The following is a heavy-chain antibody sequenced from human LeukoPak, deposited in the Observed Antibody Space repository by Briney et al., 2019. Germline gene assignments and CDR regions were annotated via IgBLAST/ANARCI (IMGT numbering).Heavy chain of an antibody. CDR3: ARSTYGDY. Sequence: SETLSLTCTVSGGSINGYFWSWIRQPPGKGLEWIGYIYYSGSTKYNPSLKSRVTISVDTSKNQFSLKLSSVTAADTAVYYCARSTYGDYWGQGALVTVSS. D-gene: IGHD1-26*01. CDR2: IYYSGST. CDR1: GGSINGYF. V-gene: IGHV4-59*08. J-gene: IGHJ4*02.